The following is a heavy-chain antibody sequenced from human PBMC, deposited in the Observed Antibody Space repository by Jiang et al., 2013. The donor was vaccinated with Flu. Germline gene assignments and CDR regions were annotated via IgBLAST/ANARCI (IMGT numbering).Heavy chain of an antibody. J-gene: IGHJ6*02. D-gene: IGHD6-13*01. CDR1: GGSISSYY. CDR2: IYYSGST. Sequence: GSGLVKPSETLSLTCTVSGGSISSYYWSWIRQPPGKGLEWIGYIYYSGSTNYNPSLKSRVTISVDTSKNQFSLKLSSVTAADTAVYYCARTYSSSFVPYYYGMDVWGQGTTGHRLL. V-gene: IGHV4-59*01. CDR3: ARTYSSSFVPYYYGMDV.